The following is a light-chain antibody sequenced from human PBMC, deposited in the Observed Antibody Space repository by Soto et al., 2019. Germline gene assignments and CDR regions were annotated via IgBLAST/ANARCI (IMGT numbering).Light chain of an antibody. J-gene: IGKJ2*01. V-gene: IGKV3-20*01. CDR1: QSVSSSY. CDR2: GAS. CDR3: QQYGSSPYT. Sequence: EIVLTQSPGTLSLSPGERATLSCRASQSVSSSYLAWYQQKPGQAPRLLIYGASSRATGIPDRFSGSGSGTDFTLTLSRLEPEDFPVYYCQQYGSSPYTFGQGTKLEIK.